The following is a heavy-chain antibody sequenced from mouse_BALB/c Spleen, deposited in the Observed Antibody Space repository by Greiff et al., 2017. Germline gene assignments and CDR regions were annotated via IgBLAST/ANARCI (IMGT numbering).Heavy chain of an antibody. J-gene: IGHJ2*01. CDR3: ARGYYEGFDY. D-gene: IGHD2-3*01. V-gene: IGHV5-17*02. Sequence: EVQLVESGGGLVQPGGSRKLSCAASGFTFSSFGMHWVRQAPEKGLEWVAYISSGSSTIYYADTVKGRFTISRDNPKNTLFLQMTSLRSEDTAMYYCARGYYEGFDYWGQGTTLTVSS. CDR2: ISSGSSTI. CDR1: GFTFSSFG.